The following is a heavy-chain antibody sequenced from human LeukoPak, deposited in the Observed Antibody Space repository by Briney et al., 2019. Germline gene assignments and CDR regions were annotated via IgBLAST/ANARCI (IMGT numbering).Heavy chain of an antibody. Sequence: GGSLRLSCAASGFTFRTYWMAWVRQAPGKGLEWVANIKGDESARHQADSVKGRFTISRDNAQNSVYLQMSSLRGEDTAVYFCARDVGGSLDYWGQGTLVTVSS. J-gene: IGHJ4*02. CDR3: ARDVGGSLDY. V-gene: IGHV3-7*01. CDR2: IKGDESAR. D-gene: IGHD1-26*01. CDR1: GFTFRTYW.